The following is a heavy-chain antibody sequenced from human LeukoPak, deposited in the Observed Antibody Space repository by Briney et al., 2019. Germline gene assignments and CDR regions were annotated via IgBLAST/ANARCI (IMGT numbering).Heavy chain of an antibody. CDR1: GFTLSSHD. D-gene: IGHD3-16*01. CDR2: IGSSGDT. CDR3: ARGVGGPAAD. V-gene: IGHV3-13*01. Sequence: PGGSLRLSCVASGFTLSSHDMHWARQSAGQGLEWVSSIGSSGDTFYSASARGRFTIFRENARNSVYLQMNSLTAGDTAVYYCARGVGGPAADWGQGTLVTVSS. J-gene: IGHJ4*02.